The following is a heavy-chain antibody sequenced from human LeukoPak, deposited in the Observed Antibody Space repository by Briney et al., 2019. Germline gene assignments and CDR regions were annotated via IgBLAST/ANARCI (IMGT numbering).Heavy chain of an antibody. V-gene: IGHV4-4*07. D-gene: IGHD2-15*01. CDR3: ARPGGYCSGGSCYGFDY. J-gene: IGHJ4*02. CDR2: IYTSGST. Sequence: SETLSLTCTVSGGSISRYYWSWIRQPAGKGLEWVGRIYTSGSTNYNPSLKSRVTISVDTSKSQFSLKLSSVTAADTAVYYCARPGGYCSGGSCYGFDYWGQGTLVTVSS. CDR1: GGSISRYY.